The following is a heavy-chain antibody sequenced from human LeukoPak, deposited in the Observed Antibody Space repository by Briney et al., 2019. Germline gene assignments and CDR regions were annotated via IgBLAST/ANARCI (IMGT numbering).Heavy chain of an antibody. J-gene: IGHJ4*02. CDR1: GGSSSGYY. Sequence: PSETLSLTCAVYGGSSSGYYWNWIRQSPGKGLEWIGEINHSGSTNYNPHLKSRGTISVDTSKNQFSLKLSYVTAADTTVYYCARGFGSGWSTLFDYWGQGTLVTVSS. CDR2: INHSGST. V-gene: IGHV4-34*01. CDR3: ARGFGSGWSTLFDY. D-gene: IGHD6-19*01.